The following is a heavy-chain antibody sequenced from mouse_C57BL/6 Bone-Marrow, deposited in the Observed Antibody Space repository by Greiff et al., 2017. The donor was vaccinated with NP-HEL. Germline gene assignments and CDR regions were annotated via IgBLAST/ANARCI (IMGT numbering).Heavy chain of an antibody. CDR2: IYPGSGST. J-gene: IGHJ3*01. CDR1: GYTFTSYW. CDR3: AREGIYYDYGFAY. V-gene: IGHV1-55*01. Sequence: QVQLQQPGAELVKPGASVKMSCKASGYTFTSYWITWVKQRPGQGLEWIGDIYPGSGSTNYNEKFKSKATLTVDTSSSTAYMQLSSLTSEDSAVYYCAREGIYYDYGFAYWGKGTLVTVSA. D-gene: IGHD2-4*01.